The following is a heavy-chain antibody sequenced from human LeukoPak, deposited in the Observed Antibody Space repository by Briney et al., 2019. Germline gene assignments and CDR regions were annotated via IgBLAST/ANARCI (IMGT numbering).Heavy chain of an antibody. Sequence: ASVKVSCKASGYTFTNFDINWVRQATGQGLEWMGWMNPNSGNKRYAQKFQGRVTMTMNTSITTAYMELSSLRSEDTAVYYCARGPQWRGDSYYMDVWGRGTTVTVSS. J-gene: IGHJ6*03. CDR2: MNPNSGNK. V-gene: IGHV1-8*01. D-gene: IGHD6-19*01. CDR3: ARGPQWRGDSYYMDV. CDR1: GYTFTNFD.